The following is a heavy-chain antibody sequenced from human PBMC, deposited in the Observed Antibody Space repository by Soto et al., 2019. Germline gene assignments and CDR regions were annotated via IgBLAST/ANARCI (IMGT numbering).Heavy chain of an antibody. Sequence: ASVKVSCKASGYTFTSYAMHWVRQAPLQRLEWMGWINAGNGNTKYSQKFQGRVTITRDTSASTAYMELSSLRSEDTAVYYCARVLVPAAIALDPWGQGTLVPVSS. CDR3: ARVLVPAAIALDP. V-gene: IGHV1-3*01. CDR2: INAGNGNT. CDR1: GYTFTSYA. J-gene: IGHJ5*02. D-gene: IGHD2-2*01.